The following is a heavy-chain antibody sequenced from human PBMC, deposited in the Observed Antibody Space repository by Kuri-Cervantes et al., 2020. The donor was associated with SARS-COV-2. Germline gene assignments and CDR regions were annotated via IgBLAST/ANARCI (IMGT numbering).Heavy chain of an antibody. CDR2: ISYDGSNK. D-gene: IGHD6-25*01. V-gene: IGHV3-30-3*02. Sequence: GGSLRLSCAASGFTFSSYAMHWVRQAPGKGLEWVAVISYDGSNKYYADSVKGRFTISRDNSKNTLYLQMNSLRAEDTAVYYCAKSLRRLSDYFDYWGQGTLVTVSS. CDR3: AKSLRRLSDYFDY. J-gene: IGHJ4*02. CDR1: GFTFSSYA.